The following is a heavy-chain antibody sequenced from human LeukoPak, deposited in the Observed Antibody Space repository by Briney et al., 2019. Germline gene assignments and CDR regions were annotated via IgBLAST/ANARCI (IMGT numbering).Heavy chain of an antibody. D-gene: IGHD3-3*01. CDR1: GGSISSYY. CDR2: IYTSGST. V-gene: IGHV4-4*07. J-gene: IGHJ5*02. Sequence: SETLSLTCTVSGGSISSYYWSWIRQPAGKGLEWIGRIYTSGSTNYNPSLKSRVTMSVDTSKNQFSLKLSSVTAADTAVYYCAREGSKYYDFWSGYYHWFDPWGQGTLVTVSS. CDR3: AREGSKYYDFWSGYYHWFDP.